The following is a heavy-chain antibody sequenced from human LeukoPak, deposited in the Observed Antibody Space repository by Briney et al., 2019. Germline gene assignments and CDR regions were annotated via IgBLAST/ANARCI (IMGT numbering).Heavy chain of an antibody. CDR1: GFTFSSYA. CDR3: ARELSQIVWGGLDY. V-gene: IGHV3-23*01. Sequence: GGFLRLSCAASGFTFSSYAMSWVRQAPGKGLEWVSAISGSGGSTYYADSVKGRFTISRDNSKNTVFLQMNSLRVEDTAVYYCARELSQIVWGGLDYGGQGTLVSVSS. J-gene: IGHJ4*02. CDR2: ISGSGGST. D-gene: IGHD2-21*01.